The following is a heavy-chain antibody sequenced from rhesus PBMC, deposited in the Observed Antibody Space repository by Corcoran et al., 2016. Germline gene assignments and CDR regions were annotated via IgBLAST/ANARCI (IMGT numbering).Heavy chain of an antibody. D-gene: IGHD1-44*02. CDR1: GGSISSSY. CDR3: ARVGGVGKYFEF. Sequence: QVQLQESGPGLVKPSETLSVTCAVSGGSISSSYWSWIRQAPGKGLEWIGYIYGSGSSTNYNPSLKSRVTLSVNTSKNQLSLQLSSVTTADTAVYYCARVGGVGKYFEFWGQGALVTVSS. CDR2: IYGSGSST. J-gene: IGHJ1*01. V-gene: IGHV4-169*01.